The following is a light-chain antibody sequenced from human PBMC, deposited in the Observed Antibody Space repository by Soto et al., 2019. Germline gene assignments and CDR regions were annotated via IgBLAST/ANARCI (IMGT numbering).Light chain of an antibody. Sequence: QSALTQPAPVSGSPGQSITISCTGTSSDVGSYNLVSWYQQHPGKAPKLMIYEVSKRPSGVSNRFSGSKSGNTASLTISGLQAEDEADYYCCSYAGSSYVFGTGTKVTVL. CDR1: SSDVGSYNL. CDR3: CSYAGSSYV. V-gene: IGLV2-23*02. J-gene: IGLJ1*01. CDR2: EVS.